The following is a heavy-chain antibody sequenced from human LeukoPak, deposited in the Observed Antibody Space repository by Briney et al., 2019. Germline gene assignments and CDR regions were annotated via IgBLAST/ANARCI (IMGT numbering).Heavy chain of an antibody. J-gene: IGHJ4*02. D-gene: IGHD1-26*01. CDR2: ISSSSIYR. V-gene: IGHV3-21*01. Sequence: GGSLRLSCAASGLTFSTYSMNWVRQAPGKGLEWVSSISSSSIYRYYADSVKGRFTISRDNAKKSLYLQMNSLRAEDTAVYYCARDGVGATLYYFDYWGQGTLVTVSS. CDR1: GLTFSTYS. CDR3: ARDGVGATLYYFDY.